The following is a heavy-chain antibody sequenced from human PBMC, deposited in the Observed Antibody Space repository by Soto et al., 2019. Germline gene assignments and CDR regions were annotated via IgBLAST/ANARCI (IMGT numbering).Heavy chain of an antibody. J-gene: IGHJ4*02. D-gene: IGHD6-13*01. CDR1: GYSFTSYW. Sequence: GEALKISCKGSGYSFTSYWIGWGGQMPGKGLEWMGIIYPGDSDTRYSPSFQGQVTISADKSISTAYLQWSSLKASDTAMYYCARPYPSSSLPHYWGQGTLVTVSS. V-gene: IGHV5-51*01. CDR3: ARPYPSSSLPHY. CDR2: IYPGDSDT.